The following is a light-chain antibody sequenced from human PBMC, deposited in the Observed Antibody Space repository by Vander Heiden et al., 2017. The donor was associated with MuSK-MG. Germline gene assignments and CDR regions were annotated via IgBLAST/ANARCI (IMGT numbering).Light chain of an antibody. V-gene: IGKV1-5*03. Sequence: DIQMTQSPSALSASVGDRVTITCRASQSISSWLAWYQFKPGKAPRLLIHKTSTLESGVPSRFGGSGSGTEFTLTISSLQPDDFATYVCQEDNTFSRTFGQGTKVEFK. CDR2: KTS. CDR1: QSISSW. CDR3: QEDNTFSRT. J-gene: IGKJ1*01.